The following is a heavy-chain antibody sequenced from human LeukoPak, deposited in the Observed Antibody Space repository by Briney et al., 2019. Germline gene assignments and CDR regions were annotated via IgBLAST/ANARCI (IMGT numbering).Heavy chain of an antibody. CDR2: LDPEDGET. V-gene: IGHV1-24*01. Sequence: APSVKLSRKVSGYTLTELSMHWVRHPPGKGREGRGGLDPEDGETIYTQKLEGRVTMTEDTSTDTASMEPSSLRSEDRAVYYCATIYTGVPTSTHFRHLYYGIDVWGQGTTVTVSS. D-gene: IGHD2-2*02. CDR3: ATIYTGVPTSTHFRHLYYGIDV. CDR1: GYTLTELS. J-gene: IGHJ6*02.